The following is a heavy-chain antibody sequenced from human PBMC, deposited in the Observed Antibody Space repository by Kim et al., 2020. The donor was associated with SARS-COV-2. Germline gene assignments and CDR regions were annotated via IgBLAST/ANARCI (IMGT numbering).Heavy chain of an antibody. CDR3: ARGGEKYQLLSYFDY. D-gene: IGHD2-2*01. V-gene: IGHV4-34*01. Sequence: PSLKSRVTISVDASKNQFSLKLSSVTAADTAVYYCARGGEKYQLLSYFDYWGQGTLVTVSS. J-gene: IGHJ4*02.